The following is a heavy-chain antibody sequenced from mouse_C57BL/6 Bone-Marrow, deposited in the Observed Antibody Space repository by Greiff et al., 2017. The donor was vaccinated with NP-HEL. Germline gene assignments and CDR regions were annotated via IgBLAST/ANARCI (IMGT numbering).Heavy chain of an antibody. J-gene: IGHJ1*03. D-gene: IGHD2-3*01. V-gene: IGHV1-15*01. Sequence: VQLQQSGAELVRPGASVTLSCKASGYTFTDYEMHWVKQTPVHGLEWIGAIDPETGGTAYNQKFKGKAILTADKSSSTAYMELRSLTSEDSAVYYCTRLYDGWYFDVWGTGTTVTVSS. CDR3: TRLYDGWYFDV. CDR2: IDPETGGT. CDR1: GYTFTDYE.